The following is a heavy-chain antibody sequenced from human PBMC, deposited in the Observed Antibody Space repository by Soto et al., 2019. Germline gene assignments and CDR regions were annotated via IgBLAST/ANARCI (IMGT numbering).Heavy chain of an antibody. Sequence: QVQLQQWGAGLLKPSETLSLTCAVFGGSVNSGNYYWSWIRQPPGKGLEWIGEMSHGGGTHFNPSLKCRVTISVDTSKNQFSLKMSSVTAADTALYYCARVERGTATAVVDAFDIWGPGTMVTVSS. CDR3: ARVERGTATAVVDAFDI. V-gene: IGHV4-34*01. D-gene: IGHD2-21*02. CDR1: GGSVNSGNYY. J-gene: IGHJ3*02. CDR2: MSHGGGT.